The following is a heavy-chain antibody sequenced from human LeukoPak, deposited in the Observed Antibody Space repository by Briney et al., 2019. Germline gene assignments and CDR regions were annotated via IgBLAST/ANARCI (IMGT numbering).Heavy chain of an antibody. D-gene: IGHD3-22*01. J-gene: IGHJ6*03. Sequence: ASVKVSCKASGGTFSSYAVSWVRQAPGQGLEWMGGIIPIFGTPNYAQKLQGRVTITADESTSTAYMELSSLRSEDTAVYYCARGRYYDSGTYWGHYYYFYVDVWGKGTTVTVSS. CDR3: ARGRYYDSGTYWGHYYYFYVDV. CDR1: GGTFSSYA. CDR2: IIPIFGTP. V-gene: IGHV1-69*13.